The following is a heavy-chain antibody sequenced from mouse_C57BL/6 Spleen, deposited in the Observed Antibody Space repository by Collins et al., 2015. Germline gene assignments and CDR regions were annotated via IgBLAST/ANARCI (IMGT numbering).Heavy chain of an antibody. CDR3: ARGDYALDY. V-gene: IGHV1-87*01. Sequence: QVQLQQSGAELARPGASVKLSCKASGYTFTSYWMQWVKQRPGQGLEWIGAIYPGDGDTRYTQKFKGKATLTADKSSSTAYMQLSSLASEDSAVYYCARGDYALDYWGQGTTLTVSS. CDR2: IYPGDGDT. CDR1: GYTFTSYW. J-gene: IGHJ2*01. D-gene: IGHD1-1*01.